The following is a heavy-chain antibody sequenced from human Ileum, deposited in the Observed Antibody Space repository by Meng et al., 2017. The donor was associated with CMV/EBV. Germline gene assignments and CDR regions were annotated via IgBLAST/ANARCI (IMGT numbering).Heavy chain of an antibody. J-gene: IGHJ4*02. CDR1: GYPFPSSG. CDR3: ARIAYGSGTYFKLDY. CDR2: ITPDNGYT. Sequence: SGYPFPSSGISWLRQAPGQGLEWMGWITPDNGYTNYAQKFQGRVTMTTDTSTNTLYMELRSLTSDDTAVFYCARIAYGSGTYFKLDYWGQGTLVTVSS. D-gene: IGHD3-10*01. V-gene: IGHV1-18*01.